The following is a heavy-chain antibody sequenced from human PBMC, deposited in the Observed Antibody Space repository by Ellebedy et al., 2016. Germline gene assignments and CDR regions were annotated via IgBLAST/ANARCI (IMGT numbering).Heavy chain of an antibody. V-gene: IGHV4-59*01. D-gene: IGHD3-3*01. CDR3: ARTNYDFWRYYYYGMDV. CDR1: GGSISSYY. J-gene: IGHJ6*02. Sequence: SETLSLTCTVSGGSISSYYWSWIRQPPGKGLEWIGYIYYSGSTNYNPSLKSRVTISVDTSKNQFSLKLSSVTAADTAVYYCARTNYDFWRYYYYGMDVWGQGTTVTVSS. CDR2: IYYSGST.